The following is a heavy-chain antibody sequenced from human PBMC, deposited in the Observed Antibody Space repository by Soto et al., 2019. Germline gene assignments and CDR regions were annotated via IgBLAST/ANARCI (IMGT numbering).Heavy chain of an antibody. CDR2: IIPIFGTA. D-gene: IGHD2-15*01. V-gene: IGHV1-69*13. J-gene: IGHJ5*02. Sequence: SGKVSFKSSGGTFSSYSISWVRQAPGQGLEWMGGIIPIFGTANYAQKFQGRVTITADESTSTAYMELSSLRSEDTAVYYCARVVVVAASRYNWFDPWGQGTLVTVAS. CDR3: ARVVVVAASRYNWFDP. CDR1: GGTFSSYS.